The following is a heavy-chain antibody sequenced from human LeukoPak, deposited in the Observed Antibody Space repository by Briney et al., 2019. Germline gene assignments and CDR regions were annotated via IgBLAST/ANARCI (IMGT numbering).Heavy chain of an antibody. CDR2: IYYSGST. Sequence: SQTLSLTCTVSGGSISSYYWSWIRQPPGKGLEWIGYIYYSGSTNYNPSLKSRVTISVDTSKNQFSLKLSSVTAADTAVYYCARLTAGRAFDIWGQGTMVTVSS. V-gene: IGHV4-59*08. CDR3: ARLTAGRAFDI. J-gene: IGHJ3*02. CDR1: GGSISSYY.